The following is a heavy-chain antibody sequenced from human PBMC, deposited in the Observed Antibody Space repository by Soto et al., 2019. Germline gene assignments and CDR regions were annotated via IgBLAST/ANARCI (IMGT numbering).Heavy chain of an antibody. CDR1: GWSFSGYY. J-gene: IGHJ4*02. Sequence: PSETLSLTCAFYGWSFSGYYWSWIRQPPGKGLEWIGEINHSGSTNYNPSLKSRVTISVDTSKNQFSLKLSSVTAADTAVYYCARGLNYDILTGYYSLDYWGQGTLVTVSS. D-gene: IGHD3-9*01. V-gene: IGHV4-34*01. CDR3: ARGLNYDILTGYYSLDY. CDR2: INHSGST.